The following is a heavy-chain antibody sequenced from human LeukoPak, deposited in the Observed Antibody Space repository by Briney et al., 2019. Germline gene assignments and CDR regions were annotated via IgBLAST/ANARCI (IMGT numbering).Heavy chain of an antibody. CDR1: GGSISSYY. V-gene: IGHV4-4*07. CDR2: IYTSGST. J-gene: IGHJ5*02. Sequence: PSETLSLTCTVSGGSISSYYLSWIRQPAGKGLEWIGRIYTSGSTNYNPSLKSRVTMSVDTSKNQFSLKLSSVTAADTAVHYCARVAYSSGWYEDWFDPWGQGTLVTVSS. D-gene: IGHD6-19*01. CDR3: ARVAYSSGWYEDWFDP.